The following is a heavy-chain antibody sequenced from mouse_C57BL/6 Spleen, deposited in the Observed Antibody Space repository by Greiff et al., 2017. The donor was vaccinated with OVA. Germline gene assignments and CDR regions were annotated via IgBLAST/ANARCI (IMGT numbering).Heavy chain of an antibody. V-gene: IGHV1-7*01. J-gene: IGHJ2*01. CDR1: GYTFTSYW. Sequence: QVQLQQSGADLAKPGASVKLSCKASGYTFTSYWMHWVKQRPGQGLEWIGYINPSSGYPKSNQKFKDKATLTADKSSSTAYMQLSSLTYEDSAVYYCARGGDDYDFDYWGQGTTLTVSS. D-gene: IGHD2-4*01. CDR2: INPSSGYP. CDR3: ARGGDDYDFDY.